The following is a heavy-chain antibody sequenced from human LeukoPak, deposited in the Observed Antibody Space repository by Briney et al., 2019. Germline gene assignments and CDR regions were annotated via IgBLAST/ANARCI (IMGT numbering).Heavy chain of an antibody. V-gene: IGHV3-30*18. CDR3: AKDPVAVAGNNYYRMDV. D-gene: IGHD6-19*01. Sequence: GGSLRLSCVASGFTFRNYGMYWVRQAPGKGLEWVAVISSDGNNKYYGDSVKGRFTTSRDNSQDTLYVQMTSLRAEDTAVYYCAKDPVAVAGNNYYRMDVWGQGTTVTVSS. J-gene: IGHJ6*02. CDR1: GFTFRNYG. CDR2: ISSDGNNK.